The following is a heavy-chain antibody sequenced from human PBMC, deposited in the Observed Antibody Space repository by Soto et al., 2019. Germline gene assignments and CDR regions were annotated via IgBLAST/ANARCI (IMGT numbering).Heavy chain of an antibody. Sequence: QVQLVQSGAEVKKPGSSVKVSCKAFRGTFSSYAISWVRQAPGQGLGWMGGIIPMFDTPKYAQKFQGRVTIIADESTSTAYMELSSLRSEDTAVYYCASGPTYYYYGMDVWGQGTTVTVSS. J-gene: IGHJ6*02. CDR1: RGTFSSYA. V-gene: IGHV1-69*01. CDR3: ASGPTYYYYGMDV. CDR2: IIPMFDTP.